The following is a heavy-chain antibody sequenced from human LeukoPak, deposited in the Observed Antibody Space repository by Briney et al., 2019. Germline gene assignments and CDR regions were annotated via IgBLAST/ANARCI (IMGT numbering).Heavy chain of an antibody. CDR2: IVVGSGNT. CDR3: AAFDFWSGYYRFDP. CDR1: GFTFTSSA. V-gene: IGHV1-58*02. D-gene: IGHD3-3*01. Sequence: ASVKVSCKASGFTFTSSAMQWVRQARGQRFEWIGWIVVGSGNTNYAQKFQERVTITRDMSTSTAYMELSSLRSEDTAVYYCAAFDFWSGYYRFDPWGQGTLVTVSS. J-gene: IGHJ5*02.